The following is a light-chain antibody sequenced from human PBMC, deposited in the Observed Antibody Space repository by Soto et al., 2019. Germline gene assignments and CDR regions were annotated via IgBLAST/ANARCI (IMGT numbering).Light chain of an antibody. CDR2: EVS. Sequence: QSALTQPPSASGSPGQSVTISCTGTSSDVGGYKFVSWYQQHPGKAPKLMIYEVSNRPSGVSNRFSGSKSGNTASLTISGLQAEDEADYYCSSYTSSSTVVFGGGTKVTVL. CDR1: SSDVGGYKF. CDR3: SSYTSSSTVV. J-gene: IGLJ2*01. V-gene: IGLV2-14*01.